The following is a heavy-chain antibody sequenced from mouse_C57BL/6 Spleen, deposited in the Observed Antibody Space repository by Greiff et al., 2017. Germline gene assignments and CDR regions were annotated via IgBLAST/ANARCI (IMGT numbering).Heavy chain of an antibody. J-gene: IGHJ2*01. V-gene: IGHV14-2*01. CDR3: ARSPYYYGSSQYYFDY. CDR2: IDPEDGET. D-gene: IGHD1-1*01. CDR1: GFNIKDYY. Sequence: EVQLQQSGAELVKPGASVKLSCTASGFNIKDYYMPWVKQRTEQGLEWIGRIDPEDGETKYAPKFQGKATITADTSTNTAYLQLSSLTSEDTAVYYCARSPYYYGSSQYYFDYWGQGTTLTVAS.